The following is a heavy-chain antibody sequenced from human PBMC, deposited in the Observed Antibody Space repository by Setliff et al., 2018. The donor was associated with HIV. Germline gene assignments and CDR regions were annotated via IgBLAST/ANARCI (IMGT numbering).Heavy chain of an antibody. CDR2: INAGNGDT. CDR3: AREGAVITAVLGY. Sequence: ASVKVSCKASGYTFTNYAMHWVRQAPGQRLEWMGWINAGNGDTKYSQKFQGRVTFTWDTSASTAYMELSSLRSEDTSVYYCAREGAVITAVLGYWGQGTLVTVSS. D-gene: IGHD3-16*01. J-gene: IGHJ4*02. V-gene: IGHV1-3*01. CDR1: GYTFTNYA.